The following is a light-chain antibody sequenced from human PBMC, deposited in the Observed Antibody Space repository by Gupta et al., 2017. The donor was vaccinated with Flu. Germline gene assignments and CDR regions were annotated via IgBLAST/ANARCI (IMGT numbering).Light chain of an antibody. CDR1: QSVSSF. V-gene: IGKV3-11*01. Sequence: PATLALSPGETATPSCKASQSVSSFLNWYQQKPGQAPRLLSYDASNRATGIPAMFCGSGSGTEFTLTISSLEPEDFAIYYWQQRDNWPHTFGQGTKLEI. CDR3: QQRDNWPHT. J-gene: IGKJ2*01. CDR2: DAS.